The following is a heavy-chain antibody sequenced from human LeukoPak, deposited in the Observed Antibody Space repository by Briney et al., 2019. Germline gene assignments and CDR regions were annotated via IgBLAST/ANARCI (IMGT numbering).Heavy chain of an antibody. D-gene: IGHD5-18*01. CDR1: GFIFSSYG. V-gene: IGHV3-66*04. J-gene: IGHJ4*02. CDR2: IYRGGST. CDR3: ARHRGYTYGAYDY. Sequence: GSLRLSCAASGFIFSSYGMHWVRQAPGKGLEWVSLIYRGGSTYYADSAKGRFTISRDNSKNTLYLQMNSLRVEDTAVYYCARHRGYTYGAYDYWGQGTLVTVSS.